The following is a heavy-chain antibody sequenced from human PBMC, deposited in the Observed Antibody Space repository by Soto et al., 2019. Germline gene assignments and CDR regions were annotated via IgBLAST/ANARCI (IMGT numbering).Heavy chain of an antibody. V-gene: IGHV3-30*18. J-gene: IGHJ4*02. CDR1: GFTFSSYG. Sequence: ESGGGVVQPGRSLRLSCAASGFTFSSYGMHWVRQAPGKGLEWVAVISYDGSNKYYADSVKGRFTISRDNSKNTLYLQMNSLRAEDTAVYYCAKDMATILEWLLPSFDYWGQGTLVTVSS. D-gene: IGHD3-3*01. CDR3: AKDMATILEWLLPSFDY. CDR2: ISYDGSNK.